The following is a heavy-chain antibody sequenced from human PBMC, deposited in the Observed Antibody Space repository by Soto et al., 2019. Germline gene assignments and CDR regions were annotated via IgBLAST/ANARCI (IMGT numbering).Heavy chain of an antibody. D-gene: IGHD6-13*01. Sequence: PGESRQISCXGSGYSFTSYWIGWVRQMPGKGLEWVGIIYPGDSDTRYSPSFQGQVTISAGKSISTAYLQWSSLKASDTAMYYCARHPQSIAAAGRRWGYYYGMGVWGQGTTVTVSS. J-gene: IGHJ6*02. CDR2: IYPGDSDT. CDR3: ARHPQSIAAAGRRWGYYYGMGV. CDR1: GYSFTSYW. V-gene: IGHV5-51*01.